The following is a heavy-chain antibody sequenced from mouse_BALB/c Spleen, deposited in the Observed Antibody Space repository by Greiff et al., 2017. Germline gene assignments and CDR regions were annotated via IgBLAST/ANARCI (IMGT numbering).Heavy chain of an antibody. D-gene: IGHD1-1*01. Sequence: VQLKESGAELVKPGASVKLSCTASGFNIKDTYMHWVKQRPEQGLEWIGRIDPANGNTKYDPKFQGKATITADTSSNTAYLQLSSLTSEDTAVYYCARSDYYGSRWYFDVWGAGTTVTVSS. J-gene: IGHJ1*01. V-gene: IGHV14-3*02. CDR3: ARSDYYGSRWYFDV. CDR1: GFNIKDTY. CDR2: IDPANGNT.